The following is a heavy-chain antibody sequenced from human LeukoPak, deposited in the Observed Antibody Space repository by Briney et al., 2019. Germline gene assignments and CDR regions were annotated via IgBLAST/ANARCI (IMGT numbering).Heavy chain of an antibody. D-gene: IGHD6-19*01. Sequence: GESLKISCKGSGYSFTSYWIGWVRQMPGKGLEWMGIIYPGDSDTRYSPSFQGQVTISADKSISTAYLQWSSLKASDTAMYYCARQPSAVAGTVWIDPWGQGTLVTVSS. CDR3: ARQPSAVAGTVWIDP. CDR1: GYSFTSYW. V-gene: IGHV5-51*01. CDR2: IYPGDSDT. J-gene: IGHJ5*02.